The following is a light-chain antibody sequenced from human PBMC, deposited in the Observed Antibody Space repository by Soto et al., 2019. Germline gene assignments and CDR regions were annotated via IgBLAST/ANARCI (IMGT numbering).Light chain of an antibody. J-gene: IGKJ5*01. CDR3: QLSHTTLT. Sequence: DIQMTQSPSSLSASVGDRVTITCRASQTIATFLNWYQQKPGKAPKLLIYGASTLQSGVPSRFSGSGSGADFTRTISSLQPEDSATYYCQLSHTTLTFGQGTRLEIK. CDR1: QTIATF. V-gene: IGKV1-39*01. CDR2: GAS.